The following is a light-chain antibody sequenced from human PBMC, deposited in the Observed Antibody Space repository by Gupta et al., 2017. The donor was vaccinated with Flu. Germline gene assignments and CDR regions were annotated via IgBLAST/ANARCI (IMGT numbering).Light chain of an antibody. CDR3: QQRNNWLWT. Sequence: PATLSLSPGERATLSCRASQSVGTSLAWYQQKPGQAPRLLIYDASNRATGIPARFSGGGSGTEFTLTISSLEPEDFVVYYCQQRNNWLWTFGQGTKVEI. J-gene: IGKJ1*01. V-gene: IGKV3-11*01. CDR1: QSVGTS. CDR2: DAS.